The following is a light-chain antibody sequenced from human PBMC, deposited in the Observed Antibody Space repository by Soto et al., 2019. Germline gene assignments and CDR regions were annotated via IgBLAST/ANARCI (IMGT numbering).Light chain of an antibody. Sequence: DIQMTQSPSTLSASVGDRVTITCRARQSISKWLAWYQQKPGKAPNLLIYDASTLESGVPSRFSGSGSGTEFTLTNNSLHPDDFATYFCQRLDGYFGQGTKLEI. V-gene: IGKV1-5*01. CDR2: DAS. CDR1: QSISKW. J-gene: IGKJ2*01. CDR3: QRLDGY.